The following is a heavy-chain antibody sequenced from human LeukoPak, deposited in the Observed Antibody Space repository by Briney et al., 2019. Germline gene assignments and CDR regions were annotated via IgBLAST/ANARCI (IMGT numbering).Heavy chain of an antibody. CDR2: ISGSGGST. J-gene: IGHJ4*02. CDR3: AKDRNFYDSSGYYYGDY. CDR1: GFTFSSYG. D-gene: IGHD3-22*01. V-gene: IGHV3-23*01. Sequence: PGGSLRLSCAASGFTFSSYGMSWVRQAPGKGLEWVSAISGSGGSTYYADSVKGRFTISRDNSKNTLYLQMNSLRGEDTAVYYCAKDRNFYDSSGYYYGDYWGQGTLVTVSS.